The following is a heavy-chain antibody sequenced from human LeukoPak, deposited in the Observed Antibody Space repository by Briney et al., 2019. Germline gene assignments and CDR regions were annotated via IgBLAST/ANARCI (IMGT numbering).Heavy chain of an antibody. D-gene: IGHD3-10*01. CDR3: ARVRGSGSSKPPFDY. Sequence: ASVKVSCKASGYTFTGYYMHWVRQAPGQGLEWMGRINPNSGGTNYAQKFQGRVTMTRDTSISTAYMELSRLRSDDTAVYYYARVRGSGSSKPPFDYWGQGTLVTVSS. CDR1: GYTFTGYY. J-gene: IGHJ4*02. CDR2: INPNSGGT. V-gene: IGHV1-2*06.